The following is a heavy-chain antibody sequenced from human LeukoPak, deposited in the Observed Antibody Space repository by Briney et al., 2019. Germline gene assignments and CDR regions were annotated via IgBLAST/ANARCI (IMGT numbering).Heavy chain of an antibody. J-gene: IGHJ6*02. CDR2: ITNSGTTI. CDR3: ARDENGHNYKDGMDV. CDR1: GFTFTDYY. D-gene: IGHD3-10*01. Sequence: GGSLRLSCAASGFTFTDYYMSWIRQAPGKGLEWVSYITNSGTTIYYADSVKGRFTISRDNAKNSVYLQMNSLRVEDTAVYFCARDENGHNYKDGMDVWGRGATVTVSS. V-gene: IGHV3-11*04.